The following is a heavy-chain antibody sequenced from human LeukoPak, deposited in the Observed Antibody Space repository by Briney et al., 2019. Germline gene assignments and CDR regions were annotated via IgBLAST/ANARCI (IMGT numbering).Heavy chain of an antibody. V-gene: IGHV1-2*06. D-gene: IGHD3-22*01. Sequence: GASVKVSCKASGYTFTGYYMHWVRQAPGQGLEWMGRINPNSGGTNYAQKFQGRVTMTRDTSISTAYMELSRLRSDDTAVYYCAREYYYDSSGSEAFDIWGQGTMVTVSS. CDR2: INPNSGGT. CDR1: GYTFTGYY. J-gene: IGHJ3*02. CDR3: AREYYYDSSGSEAFDI.